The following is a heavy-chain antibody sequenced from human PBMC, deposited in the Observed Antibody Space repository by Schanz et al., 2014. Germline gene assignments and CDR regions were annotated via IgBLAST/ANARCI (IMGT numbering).Heavy chain of an antibody. CDR2: ITYNGGTI. Sequence: EVQLVESGGGLVQPGGSLRLSCAASGFSVGNKYMNWVRQAPGKGLEWISYITYNGGTIYYADSVKGRFTISRDNFKGALYLQMSSLRAEDTAVYYCAKSLESCPGGRCSRGYFDYWGQGTLVTVSS. J-gene: IGHJ4*02. CDR3: AKSLESCPGGRCSRGYFDY. D-gene: IGHD2-8*02. CDR1: GFSVGNKY. V-gene: IGHV3-48*01.